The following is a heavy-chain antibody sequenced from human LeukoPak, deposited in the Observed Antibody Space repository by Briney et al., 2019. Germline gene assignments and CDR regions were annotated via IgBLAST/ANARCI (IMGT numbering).Heavy chain of an antibody. V-gene: IGHV4-34*01. CDR2: INLMVTT. Sequence: SETLSLTCAVYRWSFSVYYWGLIRQPPGNGLEWIAEINLMVTTNYNPSLKTRVTISVDTSKKQFSLKMSSVTAAETAVYYCAREPEGVAHFQHWGQGTLVTVSS. CDR3: AREPEGVAHFQH. CDR1: RWSFSVYY. J-gene: IGHJ1*01. D-gene: IGHD1-14*01.